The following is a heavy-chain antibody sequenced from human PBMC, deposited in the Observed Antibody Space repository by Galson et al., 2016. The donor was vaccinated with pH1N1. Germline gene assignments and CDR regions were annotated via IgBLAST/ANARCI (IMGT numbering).Heavy chain of an antibody. D-gene: IGHD4-11*01. CDR1: GFTFDDYA. V-gene: IGHV3-9*01. J-gene: IGHJ4*02. CDR2: ISWNSGSI. CDR3: ARALLYSNFVSEY. Sequence: SLRLSCAASGFTFDDYAMHLVRQAPGKGLEWVSGISWNSGSIGYADSVKGRFTISRDNAKNSLSLQMNSLGHDDTAVYYCARALLYSNFVSEYWGLGTLVTVSS.